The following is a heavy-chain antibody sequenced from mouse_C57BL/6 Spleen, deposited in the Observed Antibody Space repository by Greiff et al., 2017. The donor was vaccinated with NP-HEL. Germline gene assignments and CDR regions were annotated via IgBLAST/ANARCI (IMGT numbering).Heavy chain of an antibody. CDR1: GYTFTSYW. CDR3: ARSPIYYYGSSYGGYFDV. J-gene: IGHJ1*03. V-gene: IGHV1-72*01. Sequence: QVQLQQPGAELVKPGASVKLSCKASGYTFTSYWMHWVKQRPGRGLEWIGRIAPNSGGTKYNEKFKSKATLTVDKPSSTAYMQLSSLTSEDSAVYYCARSPIYYYGSSYGGYFDVWGTGTTVTVSS. CDR2: IAPNSGGT. D-gene: IGHD1-1*01.